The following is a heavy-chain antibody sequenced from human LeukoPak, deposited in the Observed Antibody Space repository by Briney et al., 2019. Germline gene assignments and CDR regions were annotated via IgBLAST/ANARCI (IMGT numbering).Heavy chain of an antibody. D-gene: IGHD3-10*01. CDR1: GGSISSGSYY. V-gene: IGHV4-61*02. CDR2: IYTSGST. Sequence: SETLSLTCTVSGGSISSGSYYWSWIRQPAGKGLEWIGRIYTSGSTNYNPSLKSRVTISVDTSKNQFSLKLSSVTAADTAVYYCARGLGYYYGSGTRRYFDLWGRGTLVTVSS. CDR3: ARGLGYYYGSGTRRYFDL. J-gene: IGHJ2*01.